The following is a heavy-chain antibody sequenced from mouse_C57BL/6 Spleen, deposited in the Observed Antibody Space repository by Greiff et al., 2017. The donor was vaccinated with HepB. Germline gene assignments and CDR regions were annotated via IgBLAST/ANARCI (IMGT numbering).Heavy chain of an antibody. J-gene: IGHJ2*01. Sequence: QVHVKQPGAELVKPGASVKVSCKASGYTFTSYWMHWVKQRPGQGLEWIGRIHPSDSDTNYNQKFKGKATLTVDKSSSTAYMQLSSLTSEDSAVYYCAMGGKEYYFDYWGQGTTLTVSS. CDR2: IHPSDSDT. CDR3: AMGGKEYYFDY. V-gene: IGHV1-74*01. CDR1: GYTFTSYW.